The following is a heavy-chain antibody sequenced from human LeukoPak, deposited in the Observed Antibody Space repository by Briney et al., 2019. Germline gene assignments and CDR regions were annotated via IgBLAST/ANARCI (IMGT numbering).Heavy chain of an antibody. V-gene: IGHV3-48*03. CDR2: ISPSGSTI. CDR3: ARLPHY. Sequence: GGSLRLSCAASGFXFSSYEVNWVRQAPGKGLEWVSYISPSGSTIYYADSVKGRFTISRDNAKNSLYLQMNSLRAEDTAAYYCARLPHYWGQGTLVTVSS. CDR1: GFXFSSYE. D-gene: IGHD1-26*01. J-gene: IGHJ4*02.